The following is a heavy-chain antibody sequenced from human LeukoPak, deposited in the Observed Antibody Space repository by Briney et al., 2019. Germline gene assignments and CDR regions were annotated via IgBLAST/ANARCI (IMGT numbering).Heavy chain of an antibody. Sequence: SETLSLTCTVSGASISSYFWSWIRQPAGKGLEWIGRIYTGGSTNYNPSLKSRVTMSVDTSKNQFSLKLSSVTAADTAVYYCARALSSSSDFDCWGQETLVTVSS. J-gene: IGHJ4*02. CDR2: IYTGGST. CDR1: GASISSYF. V-gene: IGHV4-4*07. D-gene: IGHD6-6*01. CDR3: ARALSSSSDFDC.